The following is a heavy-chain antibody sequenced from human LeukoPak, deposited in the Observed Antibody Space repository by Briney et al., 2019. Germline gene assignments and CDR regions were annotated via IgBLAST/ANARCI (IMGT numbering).Heavy chain of an antibody. CDR3: ARGAPYYDSSGYFDY. D-gene: IGHD3-22*01. V-gene: IGHV3-53*01. CDR2: IYSGGST. CDR1: GFTVSSNY. J-gene: IGHJ4*02. Sequence: GGSLRLSCAASGFTVSSNYMSWVRQAPGKGLEWVSVIYSGGSTYYADSVKGRFTISRDNSKNTLYLQMNSLRAEDTAVYYCARGAPYYDSSGYFDYWGQGTLVTVSS.